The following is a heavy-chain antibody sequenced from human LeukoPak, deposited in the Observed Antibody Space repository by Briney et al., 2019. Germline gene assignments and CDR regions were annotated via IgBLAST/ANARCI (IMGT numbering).Heavy chain of an antibody. CDR3: ARAKMEWLKWGDAFDI. CDR2: IYHSGST. Sequence: SETLSLTCTVSGYSISSGYYWGWIRQPPGKGLEWIGSIYHSGSTYYNPSLKSRVTISVDTSKNHFSLKLSSVTAADTAVYYCARAKMEWLKWGDAFDIWGQGTMVTVSS. CDR1: GYSISSGYY. V-gene: IGHV4-38-2*02. J-gene: IGHJ3*02. D-gene: IGHD3-3*01.